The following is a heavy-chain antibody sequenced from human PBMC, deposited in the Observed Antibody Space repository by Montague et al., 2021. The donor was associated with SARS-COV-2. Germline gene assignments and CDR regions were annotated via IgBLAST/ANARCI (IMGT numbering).Heavy chain of an antibody. CDR3: VGDPGDPDTFDY. J-gene: IGHJ4*02. CDR2: IWNDGSKK. D-gene: IGHD7-27*01. V-gene: IGHV3-33*01. Sequence: SLRLSFAASGFTYSKYGVHWVRQAPGKGLEWVASIWNDGSKKYHADSGKGRFTISRDNSNNMLYLQMDSLRAEDAAVYYCVGDPGDPDTFDYWGQGTQVTVSS. CDR1: GFTYSKYG.